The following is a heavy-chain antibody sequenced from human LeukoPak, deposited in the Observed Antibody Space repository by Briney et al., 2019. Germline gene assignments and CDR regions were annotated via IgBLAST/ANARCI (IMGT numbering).Heavy chain of an antibody. Sequence: PGGSLRLSCAASGFTFSSYETNWVRQAPGKGLEWVSYISSSGSTIYYADSVKVRFTITRDNAKNSLYLQMNSLRADDTAVYYCARDRVVITMVRGAHNSDYYYYGMDVWGQGTTVTVSS. CDR2: ISSSGSTI. CDR1: GFTFSSYE. V-gene: IGHV3-48*03. D-gene: IGHD3-10*01. J-gene: IGHJ6*02. CDR3: ARDRVVITMVRGAHNSDYYYYGMDV.